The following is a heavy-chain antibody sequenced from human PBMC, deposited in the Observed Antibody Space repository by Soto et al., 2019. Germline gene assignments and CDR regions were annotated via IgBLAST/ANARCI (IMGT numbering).Heavy chain of an antibody. CDR1: GFSLSTSGVG. J-gene: IGHJ4*02. CDR2: IYWDDDK. V-gene: IGHV2-5*02. D-gene: IGHD2-15*01. CDR3: AHRAAPTDSYYFDY. Sequence: QITLKESGPTLVRPSQTLTLTCTFSGFSLSTSGVGVGWIRQPPGKALEWLALIYWDDDKRYRPSLKSRLTITKHTSQDQVVLTLTNVDPVDTATYYCAHRAAPTDSYYFDYWGQGTLLTVSS.